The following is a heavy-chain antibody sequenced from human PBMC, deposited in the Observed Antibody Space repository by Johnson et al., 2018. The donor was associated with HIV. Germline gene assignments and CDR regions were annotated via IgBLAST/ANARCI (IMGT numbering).Heavy chain of an antibody. V-gene: IGHV3-30-3*01. CDR1: GFTFSSYA. CDR3: ARDRGQQLPYDAFDI. Sequence: VQLLESGGGVVQPGRSLRLSCAASGFTFSSYAMHCVRQAPGKGLEWVAVISYDGSNKYYADSVKGRFTISRDNSKNTMYLQIKSLIAEDTAVYYCARDRGQQLPYDAFDIWGQGTMVTVSS. CDR2: ISYDGSNK. D-gene: IGHD6-13*01. J-gene: IGHJ3*02.